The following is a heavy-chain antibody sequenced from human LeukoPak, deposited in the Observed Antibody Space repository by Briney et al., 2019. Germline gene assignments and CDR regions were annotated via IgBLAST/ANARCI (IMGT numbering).Heavy chain of an antibody. D-gene: IGHD6-13*01. V-gene: IGHV4-34*01. CDR3: ARRRSIYGAAGVLDY. CDR2: INHSGST. CDR1: GGSFSGYY. Sequence: SETLSLTCAVYGGSFSGYYWSWIRQPPGKGLEWIGEINHSGSTNYNPSLKSRVTISVDTSKNQFSLKLSSVTAADTAVYYCARRRSIYGAAGVLDYWGQGTLVTVSS. J-gene: IGHJ4*02.